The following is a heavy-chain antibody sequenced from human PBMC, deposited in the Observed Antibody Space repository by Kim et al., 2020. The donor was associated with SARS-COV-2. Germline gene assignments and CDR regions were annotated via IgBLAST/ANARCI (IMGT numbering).Heavy chain of an antibody. J-gene: IGHJ4*02. CDR3: AKDPTPSRSSPILYGAYYFDY. D-gene: IGHD6-13*01. V-gene: IGHV3-23*01. CDR2: ISGSGGST. Sequence: GGSLRLSCAASGFTFSSYAMSWVRQAPGKGLEWVSAISGSGGSTYYADSVKGRFTISRDNSKNTLYLQMNSLRAEDTAVYYCAKDPTPSRSSPILYGAYYFDYWGQGTLVTVSS. CDR1: GFTFSSYA.